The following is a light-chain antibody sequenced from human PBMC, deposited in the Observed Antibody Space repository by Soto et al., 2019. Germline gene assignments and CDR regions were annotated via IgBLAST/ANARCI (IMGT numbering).Light chain of an antibody. V-gene: IGKV3-15*01. J-gene: IGKJ2*01. CDR1: QSVSSN. CDR2: GAS. CDR3: QQYNNCPS. Sequence: EIVMTQSPATLSVSPGERATLSCRASQSVSSNLAWYQQKPGQAPRLLIYGASTRATGIPARFSGSGSGTEFTLTISSLQSEDVAVYYCQQYNNCPSFGQGTKLEIK.